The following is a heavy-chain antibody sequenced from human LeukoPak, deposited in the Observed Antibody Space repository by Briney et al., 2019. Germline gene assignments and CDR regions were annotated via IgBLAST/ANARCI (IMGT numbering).Heavy chain of an antibody. V-gene: IGHV4-39*01. CDR3: ARHEASYFYYYMDV. CDR2: VYYGETT. CDR1: GGSISSTTYD. Sequence: ASAALSLTCTVSGGSISSTTYDWAWIRQPPGMGLDWIGSVYYGETTYYNPSLESRVTISVDTSKNQFSLRLNSVTAADTAVYYCARHEASYFYYYMDVWGAGTTVIVSS. J-gene: IGHJ6*03.